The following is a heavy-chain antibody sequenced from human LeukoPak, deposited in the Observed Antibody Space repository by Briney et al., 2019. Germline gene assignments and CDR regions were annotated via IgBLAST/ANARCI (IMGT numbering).Heavy chain of an antibody. CDR2: INHSGST. CDR3: ARGGIAAALRTFYYFDC. D-gene: IGHD6-13*01. J-gene: IGHJ4*02. CDR1: GGSFSGYY. V-gene: IGHV4-34*01. Sequence: SETLSLTCAVYGGSFSGYYWSWIRQPPGKGLEWIGEINHSGSTNYNPSLKSRVTISVDTSKNQFSLKLSSVTAADTAVYYCARGGIAAALRTFYYFDCWGQGTLVTVSS.